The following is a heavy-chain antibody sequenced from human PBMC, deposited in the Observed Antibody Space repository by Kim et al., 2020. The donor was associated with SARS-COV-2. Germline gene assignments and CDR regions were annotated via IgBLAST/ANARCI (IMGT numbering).Heavy chain of an antibody. D-gene: IGHD3-3*01. J-gene: IGHJ6*02. Sequence: GGSLRLSCAASGFTFSSYAMSWVRQAPGKGLEWVSAISGSGGSTYYADSVKGRFTISRDNSKNTLYLQMNSLRAEDTAVYYCAKVSAKWGDFWSGRGYGMDVWGQGTTVTVSS. CDR1: GFTFSSYA. V-gene: IGHV3-23*01. CDR3: AKVSAKWGDFWSGRGYGMDV. CDR2: ISGSGGST.